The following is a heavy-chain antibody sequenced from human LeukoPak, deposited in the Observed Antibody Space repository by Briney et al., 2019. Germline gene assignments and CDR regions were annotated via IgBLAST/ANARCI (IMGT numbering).Heavy chain of an antibody. J-gene: IGHJ4*02. V-gene: IGHV3-21*01. D-gene: IGHD5-24*01. Sequence: GGSLRLSCAASEFTFSSYSMNWVRQAPGKGLEWVSSISSSNYIYYADSMKGRFTISRDNAKNSLYLQMNSLRAEDTAVYFCAREMAAGTFDYWGQGALVTVSS. CDR2: ISSSNYI. CDR1: EFTFSSYS. CDR3: AREMAAGTFDY.